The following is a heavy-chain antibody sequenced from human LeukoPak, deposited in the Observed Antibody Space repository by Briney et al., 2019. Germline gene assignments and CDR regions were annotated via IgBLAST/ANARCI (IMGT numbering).Heavy chain of an antibody. CDR1: GFPFTSYA. Sequence: ASVKVSCKASGFPFTSYAIHWVRQAPGQRLEWMGWVNADNSNTKYSQEFQGRVTITRDTSASTAYMDLNSLRSEDMAVYYCAVGDYYYDTRFDYWGQGTLVTVSP. D-gene: IGHD3-22*01. J-gene: IGHJ4*02. V-gene: IGHV1-3*03. CDR3: AVGDYYYDTRFDY. CDR2: VNADNSNT.